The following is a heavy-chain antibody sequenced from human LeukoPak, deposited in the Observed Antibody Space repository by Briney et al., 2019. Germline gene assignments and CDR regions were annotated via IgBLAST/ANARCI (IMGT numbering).Heavy chain of an antibody. CDR3: AKAEGYGARDY. V-gene: IGHV1-46*01. Sequence: ASVKASCKASGYTFTSYYIYWVRQAPGQGLESMGIINPSGGLTTYSQRFQDRVTITRDTSTKTVYMELTNLTSEDTAVYYCAKAEGYGARDYWGQGTLVTVSS. CDR2: INPSGGLT. D-gene: IGHD5-18*01. CDR1: GYTFTSYY. J-gene: IGHJ4*02.